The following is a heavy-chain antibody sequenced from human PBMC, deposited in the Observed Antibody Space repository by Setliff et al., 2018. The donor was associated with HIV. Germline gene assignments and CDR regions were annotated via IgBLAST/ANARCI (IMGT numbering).Heavy chain of an antibody. CDR2: IYYTGIT. J-gene: IGHJ4*02. D-gene: IGHD2-21*02. CDR1: GGSVTSYL. Sequence: LETLSLTCSISGGSVTSYLWHWFRQPPGKGLEWIGYIYYTGITDNNPSLEGRVTISVDTSKNQVSLRLKSVTTADTAVYYCARELYGGNSRPFDYWGQGALVTVS. CDR3: ARELYGGNSRPFDY. V-gene: IGHV4-59*02.